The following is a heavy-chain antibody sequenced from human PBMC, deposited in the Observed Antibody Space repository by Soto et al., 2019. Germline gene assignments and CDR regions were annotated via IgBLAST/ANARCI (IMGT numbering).Heavy chain of an antibody. CDR3: ATDRRGYCSGGSCSDPFDY. Sequence: QVQLVQSGAEVKKSGVSVKVSCKVSGYTLTELSMHWVRQAPGKGLEWMGGFDPEDGETIYAQKFQGRVTMTEDTSTDTAYMELSSLRSEDTAVYYCATDRRGYCSGGSCSDPFDYWGQGTLVTVSS. D-gene: IGHD2-15*01. J-gene: IGHJ4*02. CDR1: GYTLTELS. V-gene: IGHV1-24*01. CDR2: FDPEDGET.